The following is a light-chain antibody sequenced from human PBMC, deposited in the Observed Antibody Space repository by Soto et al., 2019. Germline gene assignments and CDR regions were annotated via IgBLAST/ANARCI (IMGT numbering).Light chain of an antibody. CDR2: GAS. CDR3: QQRYRCPYT. J-gene: IGKJ2*01. V-gene: IGKV1-39*01. CDR1: QSINIY. Sequence: IQMTQSPSSLSASVGDSVTVTCRASQSINIYLNWYQQKPGKAPTLLIYGASSLQSGVPSRFTGGGSRTDLTVTISSLQPEDFATYYCQQRYRCPYTFGQGTKLEIK.